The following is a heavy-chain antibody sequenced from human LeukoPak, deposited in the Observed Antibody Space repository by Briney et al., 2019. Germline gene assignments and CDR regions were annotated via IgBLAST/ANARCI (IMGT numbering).Heavy chain of an antibody. J-gene: IGHJ4*02. CDR2: INLKTGGT. Sequence: ASVKVSCKASGYTFTDYYMHWVRQAPGQGLEWLGWINLKTGGTSSPQKFQGRVTMTRDPSISTAYMELQWLTSDDTAVYYCARDQRGGYFDHWGQGSLVTVSS. V-gene: IGHV1-2*02. D-gene: IGHD2-15*01. CDR3: ARDQRGGYFDH. CDR1: GYTFTDYY.